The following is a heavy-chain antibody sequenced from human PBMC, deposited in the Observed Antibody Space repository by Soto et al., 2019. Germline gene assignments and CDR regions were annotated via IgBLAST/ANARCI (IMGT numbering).Heavy chain of an antibody. D-gene: IGHD6-19*01. CDR1: GYSDSSNTPA. CDR2: TYYRSNWRH. V-gene: IGHV6-1*01. CDR3: ARGVAGSGFDL. Sequence: SQTPSLTCAISGYSDSSNTPAWNWIRSSPSRGLEWLGRTYYRSNWRHDYAVSVKSRVTVNPDTSKNHFSLQLNSVTPDDTAVYYCARGVAGSGFDLWGQGTLVTVSS. J-gene: IGHJ4*02.